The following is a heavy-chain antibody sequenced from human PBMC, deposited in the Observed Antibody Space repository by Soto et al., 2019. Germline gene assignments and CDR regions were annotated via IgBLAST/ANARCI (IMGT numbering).Heavy chain of an antibody. CDR1: GLTFSSYW. CDR2: INSDGSST. V-gene: IGHV3-74*01. CDR3: ARDPGGLGYFDY. J-gene: IGHJ4*02. D-gene: IGHD3-16*01. Sequence: GGSLRHSCAASGLTFSSYWMRWVRQAPGKGLVWVSRINSDGSSTSYADSVKGRFTISRDNAKNTLYLQMNSLRAEDTAVYYCARDPGGLGYFDYWGQGTLVTVSS.